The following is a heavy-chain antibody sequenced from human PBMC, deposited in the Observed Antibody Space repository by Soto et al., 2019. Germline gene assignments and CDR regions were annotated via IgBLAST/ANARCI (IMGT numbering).Heavy chain of an antibody. Sequence: QLQLQESGPGLVKPSETLSLTCTVSGDSISSSSYYWGWIRQPPGKGLEWIGSIYYSGSTYYNLSLKSRVAISIDTSKNQFSLKMNSVTAADTAVYYCARQRRGSYYGSSSYNLLDYLGQGTLVSVSS. V-gene: IGHV4-39*01. CDR1: GDSISSSSYY. CDR2: IYYSGST. J-gene: IGHJ4*02. D-gene: IGHD3-22*01. CDR3: ARQRRGSYYGSSSYNLLDY.